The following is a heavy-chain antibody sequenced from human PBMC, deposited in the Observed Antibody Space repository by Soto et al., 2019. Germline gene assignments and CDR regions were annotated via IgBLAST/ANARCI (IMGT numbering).Heavy chain of an antibody. CDR3: ARGARDYGDYEYYFDY. Sequence: QVQLQESGPGLVKPSQTLSLTCTVSGGSISSGDYYWSWIRQPPGKGLEWIGYIYYSGSTYYNPSLKSRVTISVDTSKNQFSLKLSSATAADTAVYYCARGARDYGDYEYYFDYWGQGTLVTVSS. D-gene: IGHD4-17*01. CDR1: GGSISSGDYY. CDR2: IYYSGST. V-gene: IGHV4-30-4*01. J-gene: IGHJ4*02.